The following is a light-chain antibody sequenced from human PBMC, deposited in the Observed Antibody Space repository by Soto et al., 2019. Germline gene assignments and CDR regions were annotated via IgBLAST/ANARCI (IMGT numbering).Light chain of an antibody. CDR3: QQFGSSRT. V-gene: IGKV3-20*01. J-gene: IGKJ4*01. CDR1: QSFSSSY. CDR2: GAS. Sequence: EIVLTQSPGTLSLSPGERATLSCRASQSFSSSYLAWYQQKPGQAPRLLIYGASSRATGIPDRFSGSGSGTDFSLTISRLEPEDFGVYYCQQFGSSRTFGGGTRVEIK.